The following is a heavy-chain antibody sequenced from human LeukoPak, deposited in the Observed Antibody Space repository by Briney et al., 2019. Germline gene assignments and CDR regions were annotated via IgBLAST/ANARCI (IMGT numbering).Heavy chain of an antibody. Sequence: WVRQPPGKGLEWIGYIYHSGSTYYNPSLKSRVTISVDRSKNQFSLKLSSVTAADTAVYYCARDREGYYYWFDPWGQGTLVTVSS. CDR3: ARDREGYYYWFDP. CDR2: IYHSGST. D-gene: IGHD3-22*01. V-gene: IGHV4-30-2*01. J-gene: IGHJ5*02.